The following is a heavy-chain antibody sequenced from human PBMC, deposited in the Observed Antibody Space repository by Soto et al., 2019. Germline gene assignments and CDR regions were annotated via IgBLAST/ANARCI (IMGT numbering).Heavy chain of an antibody. CDR3: AREYYYDSSGYYSYFDY. CDR2: ISAYNGNT. J-gene: IGHJ4*02. D-gene: IGHD3-22*01. CDR1: GYTFTSYG. Sequence: GAPVKVSCKASGYTFTSYGISWVRQAPGQGLEWMGWISAYNGNTNYAQKLQGRVTMTTDTSTSTAYMELRSLRSDDTAVYYCAREYYYDSSGYYSYFDYWGQGTLVTVSS. V-gene: IGHV1-18*04.